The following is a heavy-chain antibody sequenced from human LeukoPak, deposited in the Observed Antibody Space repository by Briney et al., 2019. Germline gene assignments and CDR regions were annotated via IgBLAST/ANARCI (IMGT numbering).Heavy chain of an antibody. Sequence: SQTLSLTCAISGDSVSSNSAAWNWIRQAPWRGLEWLGRTYYRSKWYNDYAVSVKSRITINPDTSKNQFSLQLNSVTPEDTAVYYCARAYCSGGSCYWYFDLWGRGTLVTVSS. CDR1: GDSVSSNSAA. J-gene: IGHJ2*01. D-gene: IGHD2-15*01. CDR2: TYYRSKWYN. CDR3: ARAYCSGGSCYWYFDL. V-gene: IGHV6-1*01.